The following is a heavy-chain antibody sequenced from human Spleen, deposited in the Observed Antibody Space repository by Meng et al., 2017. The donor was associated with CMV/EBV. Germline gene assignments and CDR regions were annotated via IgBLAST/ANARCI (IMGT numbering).Heavy chain of an antibody. CDR3: ARGGSTSYTGTDFDY. CDR2: IYYSGST. CDR1: GGSVTSGSYY. D-gene: IGHD2-2*01. V-gene: IGHV4-61*01. J-gene: IGHJ4*02. Sequence: GSLRLSCTVSGGSVTSGSYYWSWIRQPPGKGLEWIGYIYYSGSTNYNPSLKSRVTISVDTSKNQFSLKLSSVTAADTAVYYCARGGSTSYTGTDFDYWGQGTLVTVSS.